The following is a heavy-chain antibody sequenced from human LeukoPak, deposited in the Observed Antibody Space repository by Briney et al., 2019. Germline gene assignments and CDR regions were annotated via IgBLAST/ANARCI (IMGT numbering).Heavy chain of an antibody. D-gene: IGHD4-17*01. V-gene: IGHV3-21*01. Sequence: PGGSLRLSCAASGFTFSSYAMSWVRQAPGKGLEWVSSISSSSSYIYYADSVKGRFTISRDNAKNSLYLQMNSLRAEDTAVYYCARVDYGDYVGWGQGTLVTVSS. CDR3: ARVDYGDYVG. J-gene: IGHJ4*02. CDR2: ISSSSSYI. CDR1: GFTFSSYA.